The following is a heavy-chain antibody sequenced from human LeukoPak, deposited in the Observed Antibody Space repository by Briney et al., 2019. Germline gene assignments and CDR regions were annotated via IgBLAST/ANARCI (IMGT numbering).Heavy chain of an antibody. CDR3: ARGGRSTYFDWSPDY. Sequence: PGGSLRLSCAASGFTFSDYSMNWVRQAPGKGLEWVSSIGSSSTYIYYADSVKGRFTISRDNARNSLYLQMNSLRAEDTAVYYCARGGRSTYFDWSPDYWGQGTLVTVSS. CDR2: IGSSSTYI. J-gene: IGHJ4*02. D-gene: IGHD3-9*01. CDR1: GFTFSDYS. V-gene: IGHV3-21*01.